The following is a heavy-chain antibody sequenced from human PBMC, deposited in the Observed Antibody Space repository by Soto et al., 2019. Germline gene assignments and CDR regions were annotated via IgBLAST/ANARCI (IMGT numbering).Heavy chain of an antibody. D-gene: IGHD2-2*01. Sequence: QVQLQESGPGLVKPSGTLSLTCAVSGGSISSGWWTWVRQPPGKGLEWIGEILYSGTTNYNSSLNSRVTISLDNSKKQFSLILSSVTAADTAVYYCSSRITDAPTWGQGTLVTVSS. CDR3: SSRITDAPT. CDR2: ILYSGTT. V-gene: IGHV4-4*02. J-gene: IGHJ5*02. CDR1: GGSISSGW.